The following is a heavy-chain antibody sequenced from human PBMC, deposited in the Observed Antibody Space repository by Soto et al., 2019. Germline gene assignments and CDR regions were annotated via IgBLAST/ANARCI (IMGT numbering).Heavy chain of an antibody. V-gene: IGHV4-39*01. J-gene: IGHJ6*02. CDR2: IYYSGST. CDR3: ARRLVRGVLPGVYYYGMDV. D-gene: IGHD3-10*01. Sequence: SETLSLTCTVSGGSISSSSYYWGWIRQPPGKGLEWIGSIYYSGSTYYNPSLKSRVTISVDTSKNQFSLKLSSVTAADTAVYYCARRLVRGVLPGVYYYGMDVWGQGTTVTVSS. CDR1: GGSISSSSYY.